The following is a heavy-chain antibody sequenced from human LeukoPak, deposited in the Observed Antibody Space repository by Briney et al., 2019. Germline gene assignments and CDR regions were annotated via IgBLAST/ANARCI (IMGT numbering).Heavy chain of an antibody. CDR1: GFTFSNYA. CDR2: ITYDGLNK. Sequence: GRSLRLSCAASGFTFSNYAIHWVRQAPGKGLEWVAVITYDGLNKYYGDSVKGRFTISGDYSKNTVDLQMNSLRGEDTAMYYCARDNTRAVAGTGAFEYWGQGTLVTVSS. D-gene: IGHD6-19*01. V-gene: IGHV3-30*04. CDR3: ARDNTRAVAGTGAFEY. J-gene: IGHJ4*02.